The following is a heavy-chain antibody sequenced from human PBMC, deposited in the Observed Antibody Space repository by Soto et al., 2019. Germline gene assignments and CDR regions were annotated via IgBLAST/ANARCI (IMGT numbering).Heavy chain of an antibody. CDR3: ALGCSSTSCYYYYGMDV. V-gene: IGHV3-21*01. CDR2: ISSSSSYI. J-gene: IGHJ6*02. D-gene: IGHD2-2*01. CDR1: GFTFSSYS. Sequence: GGSLRLSCAASGFTFSSYSMNWVRQAPGKGLEWVSSISSSSSYIYYADSVKVRFTISRDNVKNSLYLQMNSLRAEDTAVYYCALGCSSTSCYYYYGMDVWGQGTTVTVSS.